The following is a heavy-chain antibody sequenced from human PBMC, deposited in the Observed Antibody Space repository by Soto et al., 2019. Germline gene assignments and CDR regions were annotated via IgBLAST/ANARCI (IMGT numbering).Heavy chain of an antibody. CDR1: GFSFSDAW. CDR3: VTEIGDAGDF. CDR2: IKRKIDGGTI. D-gene: IGHD3-10*01. V-gene: IGHV3-15*07. Sequence: EVQVAESGGGLVKPGGSLRLSCTASGFSFSDAWMNWVRQAPGKGLEWVGRIKRKIDGGTIDYGAPVKGRFTISRNDSKNTLYLQMNSLKTEDTAVYYCVTEIGDAGDFWGQGTLVTVSS. J-gene: IGHJ4*02.